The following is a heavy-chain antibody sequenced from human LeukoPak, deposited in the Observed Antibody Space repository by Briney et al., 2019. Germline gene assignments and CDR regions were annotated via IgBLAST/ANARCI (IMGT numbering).Heavy chain of an antibody. V-gene: IGHV4-61*02. CDR1: GGSISSGSYY. CDR3: ARARSVYCSGGSCYWFDP. D-gene: IGHD2-15*01. CDR2: IYTSGGT. Sequence: SETLSLTCTVSGGSISSGSYYWSWIRQPAGKGREWIGCIYTSGGTSYNPSLKSRVTISVDTSKNQFSLKLSSVTAADTAVYYCARARSVYCSGGSCYWFDPWGQGTLVTVSS. J-gene: IGHJ5*02.